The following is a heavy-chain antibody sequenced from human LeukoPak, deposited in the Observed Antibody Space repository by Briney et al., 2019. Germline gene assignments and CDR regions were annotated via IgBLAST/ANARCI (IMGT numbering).Heavy chain of an antibody. CDR1: GFTFGNYA. D-gene: IGHD3/OR15-3a*01. CDR2: IRSKAYGGTT. CDR3: IRNVPDWNYAMDV. V-gene: IGHV3-49*04. Sequence: PGRSLRLSCTASGFTFGNYALTWVRQAPGKGLEWLRFIRSKAYGGTTEYAASVNGRFRLSRDDSQSIDYLQMNSLKTADTAVYYCIRNVPDWNYAMDVWGHGTTVTVSS. J-gene: IGHJ6*02.